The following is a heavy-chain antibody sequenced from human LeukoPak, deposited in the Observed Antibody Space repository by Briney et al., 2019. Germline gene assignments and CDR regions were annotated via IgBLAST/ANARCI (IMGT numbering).Heavy chain of an antibody. V-gene: IGHV3-66*01. CDR3: AKEGLAEHYDFWSGYFDY. D-gene: IGHD3-3*01. Sequence: GGSLRLSCAASGFTVSSNYMSWVRQAPGKGLEWVSVIYSGGSTYYAGSVKGRFTISRDNSKNTLYLQMNSLRAEDTAVYYCAKEGLAEHYDFWSGYFDYWGQGTLVTVSS. CDR2: IYSGGST. J-gene: IGHJ4*02. CDR1: GFTVSSNY.